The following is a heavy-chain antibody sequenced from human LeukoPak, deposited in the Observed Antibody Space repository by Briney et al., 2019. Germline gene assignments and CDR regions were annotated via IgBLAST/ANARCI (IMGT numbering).Heavy chain of an antibody. CDR3: ARDSGSGGSCDY. CDR2: ISVRSNYI. J-gene: IGHJ4*02. D-gene: IGHD2-15*01. V-gene: IGHV3-21*01. Sequence: GGSLRLSCAASGYTFSSYSINWVRQAPGKGLEWVSSISVRSNYIYYADSVKGRFTISRDNAKNSLYLQMNSLRADDTALYYCARDSGSGGSCDYWGQGTLVTVSS. CDR1: GYTFSSYS.